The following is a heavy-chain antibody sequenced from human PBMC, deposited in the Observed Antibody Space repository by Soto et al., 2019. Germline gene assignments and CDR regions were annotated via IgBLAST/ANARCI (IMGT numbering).Heavy chain of an antibody. Sequence: PSETLSLTCTVSGGYISSYYWSWIRQPPGKGLEWIGYIYYSGSTNYNPSLKSRVTISVDTSKNQFSLKLSSVTAADTAVYYCAGGEYYDFWSPMWYWGQGTLVTVSS. CDR2: IYYSGST. CDR3: AGGEYYDFWSPMWY. V-gene: IGHV4-59*01. D-gene: IGHD3-3*01. J-gene: IGHJ4*02. CDR1: GGYISSYY.